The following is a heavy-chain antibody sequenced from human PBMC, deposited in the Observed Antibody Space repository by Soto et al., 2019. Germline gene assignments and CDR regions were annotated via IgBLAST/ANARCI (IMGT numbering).Heavy chain of an antibody. V-gene: IGHV3-23*01. D-gene: IGHD2-15*01. CDR3: TKANRYCRGANYFTFDY. CDR1: GVTFDHSA. J-gene: IGHJ4*02. Sequence: PGGSLRLSCTASGVTFDHSAMSWVLQSPGKGLEWVSTFSSGGGGTYYADSVKGRFTISRDNSKNTLSLQMNSLRAEDTALYYFTKANRYCRGANYFTFDYWGLGPLVTV. CDR2: FSSGGGGT.